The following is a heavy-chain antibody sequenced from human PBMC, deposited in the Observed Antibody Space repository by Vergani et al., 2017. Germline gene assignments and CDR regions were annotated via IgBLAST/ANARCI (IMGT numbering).Heavy chain of an antibody. CDR3: AHVERGYCSSTSCPRGAFDI. CDR1: GFPLSTSGVG. D-gene: IGHD2-2*01. Sequence: QITLKESGPTLVKPTQTLTLTCTFSGFPLSTSGVGVGWIRQPPGKALEWLALIYWDDDKRYSPSLKSSLTITKETSKNHVVLTMTNMDPVDTATYYCAHVERGYCSSTSCPRGAFDIWGQGTMVTVSS. J-gene: IGHJ3*02. CDR2: IYWDDDK. V-gene: IGHV2-5*02.